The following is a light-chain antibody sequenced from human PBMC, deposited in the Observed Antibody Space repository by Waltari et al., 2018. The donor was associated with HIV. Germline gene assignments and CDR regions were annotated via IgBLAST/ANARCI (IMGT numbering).Light chain of an antibody. CDR2: TNN. CDR1: SSNIGIND. V-gene: IGLV1-47*01. Sequence: QSVLTQPPSASGTPGQRVTISCSGSSSNIGINDVSWYQHRPGTAPKLLSFTNNQRPSWVADLFSASKSGTSASLAISARQSGDEAEYYWAAWDGRRGGWVFGGGTKLTV. CDR3: AAWDGRRGGWV. J-gene: IGLJ3*02.